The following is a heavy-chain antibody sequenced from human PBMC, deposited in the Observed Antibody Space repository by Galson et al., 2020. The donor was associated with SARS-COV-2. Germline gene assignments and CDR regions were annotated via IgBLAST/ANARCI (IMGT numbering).Heavy chain of an antibody. Sequence: SETLSLTCAVSGTSISSGSYSWNWIRPPPGKGLEWIGYISHSGGTYYNPSLKSRVTIPGDRSKNQFSLRLSSVTAADTAVYYCARLHYGEYAPEAFDIWGPGTRVTVAS. CDR3: ARLHYGEYAPEAFDI. V-gene: IGHV4-30-2*01. CDR2: ISHSGGT. J-gene: IGHJ3*02. CDR1: GTSISSGSYS. D-gene: IGHD4-17*01.